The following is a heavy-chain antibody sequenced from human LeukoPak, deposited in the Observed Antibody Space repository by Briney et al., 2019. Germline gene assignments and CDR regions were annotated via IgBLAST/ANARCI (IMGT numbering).Heavy chain of an antibody. D-gene: IGHD3-3*01. CDR2: ISYDGSNK. J-gene: IGHJ5*02. CDR1: GFTFSSHA. V-gene: IGHV3-30*01. CDR3: ARAGGGSYDFWSGYRNWFDP. Sequence: GRSLRLSCAASGFTFSSHAMHWVRQAPGKGLEWVAVISYDGSNKYYADSVKGRFTISRDNSKNTLYLQMNSLRAEDTAVYYCARAGGGSYDFWSGYRNWFDPWGQGTLVTVSS.